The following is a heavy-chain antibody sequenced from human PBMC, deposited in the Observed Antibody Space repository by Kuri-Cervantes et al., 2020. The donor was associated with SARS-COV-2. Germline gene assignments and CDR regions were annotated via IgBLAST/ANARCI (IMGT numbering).Heavy chain of an antibody. Sequence: SETLSLTCAVYGGSFSGYYWSWIRQPPGKGLEWIGEINHSGSTNYNPSLKSRVTISVDTSKNQFSLEVRSVTAADTAVYYCARDSDFLEPSFDYWGQGTLVTVSS. CDR3: ARDSDFLEPSFDY. CDR2: INHSGST. J-gene: IGHJ4*02. V-gene: IGHV4-34*01. D-gene: IGHD3-9*01. CDR1: GGSFSGYY.